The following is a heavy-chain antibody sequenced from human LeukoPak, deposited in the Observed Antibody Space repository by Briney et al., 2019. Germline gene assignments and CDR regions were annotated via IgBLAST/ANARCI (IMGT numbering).Heavy chain of an antibody. CDR3: ARLPITMIVVVTLDDAFDI. Sequence: SETLSLTCTVSGGSISSSSYYWGWIRQPPGKGLKWIGSVFYSGSTYYNPSLKSRVTISVDTSKNQFSLKLSSVTAADTAVYYCARLPITMIVVVTLDDAFDIWGQGTMVTVSS. CDR2: VFYSGST. CDR1: GGSISSSSYY. J-gene: IGHJ3*02. V-gene: IGHV4-39*01. D-gene: IGHD3-22*01.